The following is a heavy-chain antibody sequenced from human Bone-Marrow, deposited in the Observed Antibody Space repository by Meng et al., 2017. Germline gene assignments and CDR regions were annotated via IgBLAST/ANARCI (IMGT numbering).Heavy chain of an antibody. D-gene: IGHD3-10*01. CDR2: MNPNSGNT. V-gene: IGHV1-8*03. J-gene: IGHJ6*02. CDR3: ARLRRWYYYGSGSPRKPEAMDV. CDR1: GYTFTSYD. Sequence: ASVKVSCKASGYTFTSYDINWVRQATGQGLEWMGWMNPNSGNTGYAQKFQGRVTITRNTSISTAYMELSSLRSEDTAVYYCARLRRWYYYGSGSPRKPEAMDVWGQGTTVTVSS.